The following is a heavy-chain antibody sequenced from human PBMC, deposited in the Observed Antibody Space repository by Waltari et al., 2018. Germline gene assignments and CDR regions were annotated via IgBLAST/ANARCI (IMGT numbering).Heavy chain of an antibody. CDR2: IYHSGST. CDR3: ARHLFGTTFDY. J-gene: IGHJ4*02. V-gene: IGHV4-38-2*01. D-gene: IGHD1-7*01. CDR1: GYSVRRGSY. Sequence: QVQLQESGPGLVKPSETLSLTCAVSGYSVRRGSYWGWIRQPPGKGLEWIGSIYHSGSTYYNPSLKSRGTISVDTSKNQFSLKLSSVTAADTAVYYCARHLFGTTFDYWGQGTLVTVSS.